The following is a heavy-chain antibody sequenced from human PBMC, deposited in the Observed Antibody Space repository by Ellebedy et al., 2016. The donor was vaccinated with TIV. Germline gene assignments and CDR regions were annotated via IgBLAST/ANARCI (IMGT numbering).Heavy chain of an antibody. CDR3: ARPPFMTFFYYMDV. V-gene: IGHV3-21*01. D-gene: IGHD3-16*01. Sequence: GESLKISCTASGYSFSISALRWVRLAPGQGLEWLSFISARGNYIYYADSVKGRFTVSRDSTQMYLEMNGLRAEDTAVYYCARPPFMTFFYYMDVWGKGTTVTVSS. J-gene: IGHJ6*03. CDR2: ISARGNYI. CDR1: GYSFSISA.